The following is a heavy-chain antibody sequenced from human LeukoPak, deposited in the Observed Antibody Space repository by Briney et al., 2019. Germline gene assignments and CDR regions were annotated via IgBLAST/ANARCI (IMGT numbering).Heavy chain of an antibody. CDR3: ASQLDPYYYYYGMDV. J-gene: IGHJ6*02. V-gene: IGHV3-53*01. D-gene: IGHD1-1*01. CDR1: GFTVSNNY. Sequence: PGGSLTLSCPAYGFTVSNNYMSSAHQARGKGLGWVSVIDSGGSTYNADSLKGRFTISRDNFKNTLYLQMNSLRAEDTAVYYCASQLDPYYYYYGMDVWGQGTTVTVSS. CDR2: IDSGGST.